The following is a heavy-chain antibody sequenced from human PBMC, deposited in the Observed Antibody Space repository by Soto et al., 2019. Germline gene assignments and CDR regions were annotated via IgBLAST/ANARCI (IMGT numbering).Heavy chain of an antibody. CDR3: ARSEGYYYGSGSYWFDP. CDR1: GGSISSYY. D-gene: IGHD3-10*01. J-gene: IGHJ5*02. V-gene: IGHV4-59*01. CDR2: IYYSGST. Sequence: SETLSLTCTVSGGSISSYYWSWIRQPPGKGLEWIGYIYYSGSTNYNPSLKSRVTISVDTSKNQFSLKLSSVTAADTAVYYCARSEGYYYGSGSYWFDPWGQGTLVTVSS.